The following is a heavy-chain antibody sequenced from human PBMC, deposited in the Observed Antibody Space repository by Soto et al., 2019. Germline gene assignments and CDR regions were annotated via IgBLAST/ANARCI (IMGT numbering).Heavy chain of an antibody. Sequence: PGGSLRLSCAASGFTFSSYGMHWVRQAPGKGLEWVAVISYDGSNKYYADSVKGRFTISRDNSKNTLYLQMNSLRAEDTAVYYCAKKSRNWNYDWFDPWGQGTLVTVSS. D-gene: IGHD1-7*01. V-gene: IGHV3-30*18. CDR2: ISYDGSNK. J-gene: IGHJ5*02. CDR1: GFTFSSYG. CDR3: AKKSRNWNYDWFDP.